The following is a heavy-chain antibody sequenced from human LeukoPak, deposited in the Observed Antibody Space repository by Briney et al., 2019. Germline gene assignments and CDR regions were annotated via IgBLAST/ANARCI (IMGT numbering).Heavy chain of an antibody. CDR1: GFIFSNYW. CDR3: ARIQLYRGDFDS. V-gene: IGHV3-7*01. J-gene: IGHJ4*02. D-gene: IGHD1-1*01. Sequence: GGSLRLSCAASGFIFSNYWMTWVRQAPGKGLEWVASIKDDGSAKYYVDSVKGRFTISRDDAKNSLYLQMNSLRAEDTAVYYCARIQLYRGDFDSWGQGTLVIVSS. CDR2: IKDDGSAK.